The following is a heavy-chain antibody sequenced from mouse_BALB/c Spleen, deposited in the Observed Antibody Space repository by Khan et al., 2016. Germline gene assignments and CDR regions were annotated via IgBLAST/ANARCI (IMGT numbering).Heavy chain of an antibody. CDR1: GFSITSHYS. CDR3: ATSSSGYWYYFGY. CDR2: IYYSGST. D-gene: IGHD3-1*01. J-gene: IGHJ2*01. Sequence: EVQLQESGPDLVKPSQSLSLTCTVTGFSITSHYSWHWIRHFPGNKLEWMGYIYYSGSTNYNPSLKSRISLTRDTSKNQFSLQLNSVTTEDTATYYCATSSSGYWYYFGYWGQGTTLTVSS. V-gene: IGHV3-1*02.